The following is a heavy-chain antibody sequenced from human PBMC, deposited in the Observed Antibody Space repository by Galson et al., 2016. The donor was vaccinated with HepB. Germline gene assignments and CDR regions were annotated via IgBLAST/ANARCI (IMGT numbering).Heavy chain of an antibody. CDR2: ISYDGSKT. CDR3: VKMGHYWGDFDY. D-gene: IGHD7-27*01. Sequence: SLRLSCAASGFTFSYHGMHWVRRAPGKGLEWVAVISYDGSKTYYADFVKGRFTISRDTSKKTLYLQMNSLRPEDTAIYYCVKMGHYWGDFDYWGQGTLVTVSS. CDR1: GFTFSYHG. J-gene: IGHJ4*02. V-gene: IGHV3-30*18.